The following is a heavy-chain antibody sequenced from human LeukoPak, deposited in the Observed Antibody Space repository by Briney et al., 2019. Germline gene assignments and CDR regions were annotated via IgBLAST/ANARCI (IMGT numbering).Heavy chain of an antibody. CDR1: GLTFSSYS. CDR2: ISSSSSYI. CDR3: ARDPSGYDPVDY. Sequence: PGGSLRLSCAASGLTFSSYSMNWVRQAPGKGLEWVSSISSSSSYIYYADSVKGRFTISRDNAKNSLYLQMNSLRAEDTAVYYCARDPSGYDPVDYWGQGTLVTVSS. J-gene: IGHJ4*02. D-gene: IGHD5-12*01. V-gene: IGHV3-21*01.